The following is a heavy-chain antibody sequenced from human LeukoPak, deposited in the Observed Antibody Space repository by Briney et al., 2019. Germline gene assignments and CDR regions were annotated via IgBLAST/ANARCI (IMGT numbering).Heavy chain of an antibody. D-gene: IGHD5-18*01. Sequence: GGSLRLSCAASGCTFTSYWVSWVRQAPGKGREWVAIIKYERCEKYYVDSVKGRFTISRDNAKNALYLQMNSLRAEDTAVYYCARLRYGGFDPWGQGTLVTVSS. CDR2: IKYERCEK. J-gene: IGHJ5*02. V-gene: IGHV3-7*01. CDR3: ARLRYGGFDP. CDR1: GCTFTSYW.